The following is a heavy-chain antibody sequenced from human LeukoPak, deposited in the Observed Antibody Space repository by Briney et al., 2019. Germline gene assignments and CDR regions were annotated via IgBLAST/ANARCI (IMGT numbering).Heavy chain of an antibody. D-gene: IGHD5-18*01. CDR1: GGSFSGYY. V-gene: IGHV3-15*01. CDR2: IKTKTNGGTA. CDR3: ATEGFTYGYHGIDI. J-gene: IGHJ3*02. Sequence: ETLSLTCAVYGGSFSGYYWSWIRQPPGKGLEWFGRIKTKTNGGTADYSPPVKGRFTISRDDSKNTLYLQMNSLKTDDTAVYYCATEGFTYGYHGIDIWGQGTIVTVSS.